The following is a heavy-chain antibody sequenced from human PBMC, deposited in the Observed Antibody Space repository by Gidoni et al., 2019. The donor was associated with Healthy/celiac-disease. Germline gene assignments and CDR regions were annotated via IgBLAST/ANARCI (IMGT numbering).Heavy chain of an antibody. J-gene: IGHJ3*02. V-gene: IGHV4-39*01. Sequence: GLEWIGSIYYSGSTYYNPSLKSRVTISVDTSKNQFSLKLSSVTAADTAVYYCARHVGGQWLVPGAFDIWGQGTMVTVSS. CDR3: ARHVGGQWLVPGAFDI. CDR2: IYYSGST. D-gene: IGHD6-19*01.